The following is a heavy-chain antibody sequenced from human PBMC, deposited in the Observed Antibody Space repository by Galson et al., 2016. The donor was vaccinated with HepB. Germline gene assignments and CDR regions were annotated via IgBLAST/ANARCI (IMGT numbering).Heavy chain of an antibody. D-gene: IGHD1-7*01. Sequence: SLRLSCAASGFTFSSYWMHWVRQAPGKGLVSVSRIISDGSSTTYADSVKGRFTISRDNAKNTLYLQMNSLRAEDTALYYCASIETITGIDYWGQGTLVTVSS. CDR2: IISDGSST. CDR1: GFTFSSYW. J-gene: IGHJ4*02. CDR3: ASIETITGIDY. V-gene: IGHV3-74*01.